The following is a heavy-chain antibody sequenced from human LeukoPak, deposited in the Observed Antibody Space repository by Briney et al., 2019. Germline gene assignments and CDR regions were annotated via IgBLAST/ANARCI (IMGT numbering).Heavy chain of an antibody. J-gene: IGHJ3*02. CDR2: IIPIFGTA. CDR1: GGTFSSYA. V-gene: IGHV1-69*06. D-gene: IGHD4-17*01. CDR3: ARGRENYGDYVDAFDI. Sequence: SVKVSCKASGGTFSSYAISWVRQAPGQGLEWMGRIIPIFGTANYAQKFQGRVTITADKSTSTAYMELSSLRSEDTAVYYCARGRENYGDYVDAFDIWGQGTMVTVSS.